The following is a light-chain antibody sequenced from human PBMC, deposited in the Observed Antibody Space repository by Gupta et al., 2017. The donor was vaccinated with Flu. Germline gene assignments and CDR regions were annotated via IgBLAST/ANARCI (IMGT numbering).Light chain of an antibody. CDR3: QQDNNWPPPYS. Sequence: EIVMTQSPATLSVSPGERATLSCRASQSVSSNLAWYQQKPGQAPRLLIYGASTRATGIPARLSGSGSGTEFTLTISSLQSEDFAVYYCQQDNNWPPPYSFGQGTKLEIK. J-gene: IGKJ2*03. CDR2: GAS. V-gene: IGKV3-15*01. CDR1: QSVSSN.